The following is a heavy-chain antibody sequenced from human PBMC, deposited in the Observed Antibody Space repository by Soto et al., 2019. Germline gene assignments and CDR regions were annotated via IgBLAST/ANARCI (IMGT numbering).Heavy chain of an antibody. V-gene: IGHV1-18*01. CDR2: ISAYNGNT. D-gene: IGHD3-9*01. CDR3: ARGRYYDILTNYYYYGMDV. J-gene: IGHJ6*02. CDR1: GGTFSRHA. Sequence: QVQLVQSGAEVRKPGSSVKVSCKASGGTFSRHAISWVRQAPGQGLEWMGWISAYNGNTNYAQKLQGRVTMTTDTSTSTAYMELRSLRSDDTAVYYCARGRYYDILTNYYYYGMDVWGQGTTVTVSS.